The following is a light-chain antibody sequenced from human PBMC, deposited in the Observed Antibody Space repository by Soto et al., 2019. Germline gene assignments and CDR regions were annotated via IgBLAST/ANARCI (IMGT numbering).Light chain of an antibody. CDR1: QYINTR. CDR2: QTS. CDR3: QQYNNWHLT. V-gene: IGKV3D-15*01. J-gene: IGKJ4*01. Sequence: EIVLTQSPATLSSFPGDRVTLSCRASQYINTRLAWYQHRPGQAPRLLIYQTSLRAAGIPARFSGSGSGTEFTLTISSLQSEDFAVYYCQQYNNWHLTFGGGTKVDIK.